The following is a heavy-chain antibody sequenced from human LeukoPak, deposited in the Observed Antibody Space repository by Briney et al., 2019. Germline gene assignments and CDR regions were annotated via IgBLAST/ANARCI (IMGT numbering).Heavy chain of an antibody. D-gene: IGHD6-19*01. CDR3: ARGSFDP. CDR1: GGSIGSSTYY. Sequence: SETLSLTCTVSGGSIGSSTYYWGWIRQPPGKGLEWIGSIYYSGSTYYNPSFKSRVTISVDTSKNQFSLKLSSVTAADTAVYYCARGSFDPWGQGTLVTVSS. V-gene: IGHV4-39*07. J-gene: IGHJ5*02. CDR2: IYYSGST.